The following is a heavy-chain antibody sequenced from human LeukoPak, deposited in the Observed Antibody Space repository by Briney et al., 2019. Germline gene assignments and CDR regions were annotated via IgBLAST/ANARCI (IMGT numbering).Heavy chain of an antibody. D-gene: IGHD6-19*01. CDR1: GFTFSSYA. V-gene: IGHV3-23*01. CDR3: AKVQWLQPYDAFDF. J-gene: IGHJ3*01. CDR2: IMGSGDST. Sequence: GGSLRLSCAASGFTFSSYAMSWVRQAPGKGLEWVLVIMGSGDSTYYADSVKGRFTISRDNSKNTLYLQMNSLRAEDTAVYYCAKVQWLQPYDAFDFWGQGTMVTVSS.